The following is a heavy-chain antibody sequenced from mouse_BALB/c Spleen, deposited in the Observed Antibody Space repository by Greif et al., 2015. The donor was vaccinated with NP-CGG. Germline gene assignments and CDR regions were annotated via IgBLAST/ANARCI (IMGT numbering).Heavy chain of an antibody. CDR3: ARGDGSSYWFAY. CDR2: ILPGSGST. V-gene: IGHV1-9*01. D-gene: IGHD1-1*01. CDR1: GYTFSSYW. Sequence: VQGVESGAELMKPGASVKISCKATGYTFSSYWIEWVKQRPGHGLEWIGEILPGSGSTNCNEKFKGKATFTADTSSNTAYMQLSSLTSEDSAVYYCARGDGSSYWFAYWGQGTLVTVSA. J-gene: IGHJ3*01.